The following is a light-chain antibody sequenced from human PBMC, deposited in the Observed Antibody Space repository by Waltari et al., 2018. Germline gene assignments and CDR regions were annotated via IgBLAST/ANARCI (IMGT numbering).Light chain of an antibody. V-gene: IGLV3-1*01. J-gene: IGLJ3*02. CDR3: QAWDSSTDWV. CDR2: QDS. CDR1: KLGDKY. Sequence: SYELTQPPSVSVSPGQPASITCSGDKLGDKYACWYQQKPGQSPVLVIYQDSKRPSGIRERFSGYDAGNTATLTISGTQAMDDADYYCQAWDSSTDWVFGGGTKLTVL.